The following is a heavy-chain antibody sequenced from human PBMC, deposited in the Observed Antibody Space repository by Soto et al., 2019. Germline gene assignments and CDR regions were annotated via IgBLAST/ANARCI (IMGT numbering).Heavy chain of an antibody. J-gene: IGHJ4*02. CDR2: IYWDGDK. CDR3: TRVRMFSSSWSFDF. D-gene: IGHD6-13*01. CDR1: GFSLSTSGVG. V-gene: IGHV2-5*02. Sequence: QITLKESGPTLVKPTQTLTLTCTFSGFSLSTSGVGVGWIRQPPGQALEWLALIYWDGDKRYSPSLKSRLTITKDTSKNQVVLTMTNMDPVDTATYYSTRVRMFSSSWSFDFWGQGTLVTVSS.